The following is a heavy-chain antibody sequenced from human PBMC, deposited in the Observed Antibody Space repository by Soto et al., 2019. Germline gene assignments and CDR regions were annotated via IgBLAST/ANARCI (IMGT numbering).Heavy chain of an antibody. V-gene: IGHV4-39*06. CDR3: ARRYGGTFDY. Sequence: SETLSLTCTVSGGSISSSSYYWGWIRQPPGKGLEWIGSIYYSGSTNYNPSLKSRVTISVDTSKNQFPLKLSSVTAADTAVYYCARRYGGTFDYWGQGTLVTVSS. CDR1: GGSISSSSYY. CDR2: IYYSGST. D-gene: IGHD2-15*01. J-gene: IGHJ4*02.